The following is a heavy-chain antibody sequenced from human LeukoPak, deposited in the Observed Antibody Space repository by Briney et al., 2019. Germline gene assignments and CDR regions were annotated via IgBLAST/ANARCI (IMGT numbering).Heavy chain of an antibody. V-gene: IGHV3-30-3*01. CDR2: ISYDGSNK. Sequence: GGSLRLSCAASGFTFSSYAMHWVRQAPGKGLEWVTVISYDGSNKYYADSVKGRFTISRDNAKNTLYLQMNSLRAEDTAVYYCARGLPPDYWGQGTLVTVSS. CDR3: ARGLPPDY. CDR1: GFTFSSYA. J-gene: IGHJ4*02.